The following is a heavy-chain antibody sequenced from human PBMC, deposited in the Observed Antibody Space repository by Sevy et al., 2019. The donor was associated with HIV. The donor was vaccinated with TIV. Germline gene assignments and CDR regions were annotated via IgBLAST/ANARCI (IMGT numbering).Heavy chain of an antibody. D-gene: IGHD6-6*01. V-gene: IGHV3-30-3*01. CDR3: ARDGIAARLGLDY. J-gene: IGHJ4*02. CDR1: GLTFSSSA. CDR2: ISYDASNI. Sequence: GGSLRLSCAASGLTFSSSAMHWVRQAPGKGLEWVALISYDASNIFYADSVKGRFTISRDNSKNTLYLQMNSLRVEDTAVYYCARDGIAARLGLDYWGQGTLVTVSS.